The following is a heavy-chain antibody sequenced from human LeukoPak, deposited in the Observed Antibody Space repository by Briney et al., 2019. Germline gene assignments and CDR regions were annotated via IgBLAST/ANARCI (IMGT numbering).Heavy chain of an antibody. J-gene: IGHJ4*02. D-gene: IGHD5-18*01. V-gene: IGHV4-4*02. CDR1: GDSISSHYW. CDR2: IYHSGST. Sequence: SGTLSLTCAVSGDSISSHYWWSGVRQPPGKGLEGIGEIYHSGSTNYNPSLKSRVTISVDKSKNQFSLKLTSLTAADTAVYYCARKGYTYGTFDYWGLGTLVTVSS. CDR3: ARKGYTYGTFDY.